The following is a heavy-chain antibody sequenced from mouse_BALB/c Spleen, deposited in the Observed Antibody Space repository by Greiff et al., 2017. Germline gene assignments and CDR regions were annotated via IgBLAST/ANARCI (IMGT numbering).Heavy chain of an antibody. CDR2: IDPSDSYT. CDR1: GYTFTSYW. CDR3: TRRMRYDPYYAMDY. D-gene: IGHD2-14*01. J-gene: IGHJ4*01. V-gene: IGHV1S127*01. Sequence: VQLQQSGAELVKPGASVKMSCKASGYTFTSYWMHWVKQRPGQGLEWIGVIDPSDSYTSYNQKFKGKATLTVDTSSSTAYMQLSSLTSEDSAVYYCTRRMRYDPYYAMDYWGQGTSVTVSS.